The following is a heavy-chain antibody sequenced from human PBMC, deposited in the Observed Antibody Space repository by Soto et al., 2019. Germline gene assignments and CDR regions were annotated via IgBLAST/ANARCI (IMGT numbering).Heavy chain of an antibody. V-gene: IGHV5-51*01. D-gene: IGHD3-22*01. Sequence: GESLKISCRTSGYRFTSYWIAWVRQMPGKGLEWMGIIFPSVSDTRYSPSFQGQVTIPADRSTSTVFLQWASLKASDTAVYFCARKDKSGYFNWFDPWGQGTLVTVSS. CDR3: ARKDKSGYFNWFDP. CDR2: IFPSVSDT. J-gene: IGHJ5*02. CDR1: GYRFTSYW.